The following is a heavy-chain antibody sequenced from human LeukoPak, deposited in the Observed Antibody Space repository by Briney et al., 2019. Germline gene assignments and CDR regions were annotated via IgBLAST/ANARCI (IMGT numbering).Heavy chain of an antibody. CDR2: IKQDGSEK. CDR3: PTLVAPTRFAY. J-gene: IGHJ4*02. V-gene: IGHV3-7*02. CDR1: GFPFSSYW. Sequence: GGSLRLSCVASGFPFSSYWMSWVRQAPGKGLEWVANIKQDGSEKYYVDSVKGRFTISRDNAKNSLYLQMNSLRAEDTAVYYCPTLVAPTRFAYWGQGPLATVPS. D-gene: IGHD5-12*01.